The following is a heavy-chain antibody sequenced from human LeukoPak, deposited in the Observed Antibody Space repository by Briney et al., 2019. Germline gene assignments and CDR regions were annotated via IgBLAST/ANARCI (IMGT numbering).Heavy chain of an antibody. V-gene: IGHV3-7*01. CDR2: INQDGSKK. D-gene: IGHD2-15*01. CDR1: GFTFSSYW. CDR3: ASRVVPATRAAFDI. Sequence: PGGSLRLSCVASGFTFSSYWMNWVRQFPGRGLEWVANINQDGSKKDYVDSVKGRLTISRDNAKNSLYLQMNSLRAEDTAVYYCASRVVPATRAAFDIWGQGTMVTVSS. J-gene: IGHJ3*02.